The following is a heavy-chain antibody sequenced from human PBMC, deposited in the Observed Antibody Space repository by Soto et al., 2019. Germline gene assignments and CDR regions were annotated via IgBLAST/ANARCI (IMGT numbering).Heavy chain of an antibody. CDR1: GYTXXSYG. CDR2: IRAYNGNT. Sequence: ASXKVXGXASGYTXXSYGXSXVRQAPGQGLEWMGWIRAYNGNTNYAQKFQGRVTMTTDTSTSTAYMELRSLRSDDTAVYYCARGGPPETPWGQGTLVTVSS. J-gene: IGHJ5*02. V-gene: IGHV1-18*01. CDR3: ARGGPPETP.